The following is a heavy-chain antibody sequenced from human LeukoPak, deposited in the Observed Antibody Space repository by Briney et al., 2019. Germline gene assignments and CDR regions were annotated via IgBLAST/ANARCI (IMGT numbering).Heavy chain of an antibody. V-gene: IGHV3-23*01. J-gene: IGHJ4*02. CDR2: ISGSGGST. Sequence: GGSLRLSCAASGFTFSTYAMSWVRQAPGKGLEWVSAISGSGGSTYYADSVKGRFTISRDNSTNTLYLQMNSLRAEDTAVYYCAVRGWIQLWLPSYWGQGTLVTVSS. CDR1: GFTFSTYA. CDR3: AVRGWIQLWLPSY. D-gene: IGHD5-18*01.